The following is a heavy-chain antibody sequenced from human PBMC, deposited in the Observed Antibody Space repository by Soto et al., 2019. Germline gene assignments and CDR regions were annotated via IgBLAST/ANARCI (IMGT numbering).Heavy chain of an antibody. CDR2: INHSGST. CDR3: ARGLFASRASWLL. Sequence: SETLSLTCAVYGGSFSGYYWSWIRQPPGKGLEWIGEINHSGSTNYNPSLKSRVTISVDTSKNQFSLKLSSVTAADTAVYYCARGLFASRASWLLWGQGTLVTVSS. V-gene: IGHV4-34*01. D-gene: IGHD3-9*01. J-gene: IGHJ4*02. CDR1: GGSFSGYY.